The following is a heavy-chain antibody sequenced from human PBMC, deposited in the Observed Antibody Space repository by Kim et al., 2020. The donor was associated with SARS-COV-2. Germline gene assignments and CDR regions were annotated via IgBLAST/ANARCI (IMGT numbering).Heavy chain of an antibody. V-gene: IGHV4-34*01. CDR2: INHSGST. J-gene: IGHJ4*02. CDR3: ASRWGGAVAGNFDY. Sequence: SETLSLTCAVYGGSFSGYYWSWIRQPPGKGLEWIGEINHSGSTNYNPSLKSRVTISVDTSKNQFSLKLSSVTAADTAVYYCASRWGGAVAGNFDYWGQGTLVTVSS. CDR1: GGSFSGYY. D-gene: IGHD6-19*01.